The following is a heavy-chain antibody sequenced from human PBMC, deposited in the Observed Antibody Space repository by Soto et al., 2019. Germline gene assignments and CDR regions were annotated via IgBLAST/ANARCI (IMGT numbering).Heavy chain of an antibody. V-gene: IGHV1-2*02. CDR2: VKPSTGDT. J-gene: IGHJ4*02. D-gene: IGHD6-13*01. Sequence: ASVKVSWEAAFYAFTGCDIYCVRQAPGHGLEWMGWVKPSTGDTDYAQKFQGRVTMTRDTSDNTAYMQVNSLRTDDTAGYYCARDLYGSAWYLFDHWGQGTAVTVS. CDR1: FYAFTGCD. CDR3: ARDLYGSAWYLFDH.